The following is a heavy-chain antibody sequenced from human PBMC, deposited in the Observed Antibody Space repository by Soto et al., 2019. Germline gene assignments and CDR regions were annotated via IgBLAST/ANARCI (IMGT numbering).Heavy chain of an antibody. CDR2: ISYDGSNK. Sequence: LRLSCAASGFTFSSYGMHWVRQAPGKGLEWVAVISYDGSNKYYADSVKGRFTISRDNSKNTLYLQMNSLRAEDTAVYYCASSSRGYSYGYVDYWGQGTLVTVSS. J-gene: IGHJ4*02. D-gene: IGHD5-18*01. V-gene: IGHV3-30*03. CDR1: GFTFSSYG. CDR3: ASSSRGYSYGYVDY.